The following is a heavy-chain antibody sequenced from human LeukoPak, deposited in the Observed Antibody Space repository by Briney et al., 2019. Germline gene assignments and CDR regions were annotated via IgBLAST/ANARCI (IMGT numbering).Heavy chain of an antibody. V-gene: IGHV1-46*01. D-gene: IGHD3-22*01. J-gene: IGHJ4*02. CDR1: GYTFTSYY. CDR2: INPSGGST. Sequence: ASVKVSCRASGYTFTSYYMHWVRRAPGQGLEWMGIINPSGGSTSYAQKFQGRVTMTRDTSTSTVYMELSGLRSEDTAVYYCARGSYYYDSSGYIQFDYWGQGTLVTVSS. CDR3: ARGSYYYDSSGYIQFDY.